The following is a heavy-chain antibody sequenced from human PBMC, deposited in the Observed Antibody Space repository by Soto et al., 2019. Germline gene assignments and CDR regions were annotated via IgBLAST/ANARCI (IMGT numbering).Heavy chain of an antibody. D-gene: IGHD2-2*02. Sequence: QEPLVQSGGEVKKPGASVRVSCKASGYTFTKYGITWVRQAPGQGLEWMWWIGVYNGKTNYARKLQGRVIMTADTSASTAYMELRSLRSDDTAVYYCSRARYCTSPSCYNHYYYGMDIWGQGTTVSVSS. V-gene: IGHV1-18*04. J-gene: IGHJ6*02. CDR3: SRARYCTSPSCYNHYYYGMDI. CDR2: IGVYNGKT. CDR1: GYTFTKYG.